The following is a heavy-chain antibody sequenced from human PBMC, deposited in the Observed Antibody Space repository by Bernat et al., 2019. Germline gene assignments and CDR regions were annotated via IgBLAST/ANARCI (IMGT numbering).Heavy chain of an antibody. CDR2: ISDSGGAT. D-gene: IGHD2-15*01. V-gene: IGHV3-23*04. Sequence: EVHLVESGGGLVQPGGSLRLSCAAFGFTFSNYAMSWVRQAPGMGLEWVSAISDSGGATYYADSVKGRFTVSRDNSKKTLFLQLNSLRAEDTDVNYCAKSTCSGSSCHGGCFDYWGQGTLVTVSS. CDR3: AKSTCSGSSCHGGCFDY. J-gene: IGHJ4*02. CDR1: GFTFSNYA.